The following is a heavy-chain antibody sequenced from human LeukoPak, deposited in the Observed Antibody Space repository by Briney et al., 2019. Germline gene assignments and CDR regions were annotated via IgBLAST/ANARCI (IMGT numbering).Heavy chain of an antibody. D-gene: IGHD3-16*01. Sequence: RASVKVSCKASGYTFTSYFIHWVRQAPGQGLEWMGIINPSGGSTNYAQKFQGRVTMTRDTSTSTVYMELSSLRSEDTAVYYCATQRGSYLWGTDFDYWGQGTLVTVSS. CDR3: ATQRGSYLWGTDFDY. CDR2: INPSGGST. CDR1: GYTFTSYF. J-gene: IGHJ4*02. V-gene: IGHV1-46*01.